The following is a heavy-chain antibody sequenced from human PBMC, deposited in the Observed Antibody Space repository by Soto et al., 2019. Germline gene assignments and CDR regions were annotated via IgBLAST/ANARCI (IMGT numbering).Heavy chain of an antibody. Sequence: GGSLRLSCAASGFTFSSYTMNWVRQAPGKGLEWLSYISSSSNTIYYADSVKGRFTISRDNAKNSLYLQMNSLRDEDTAVYYCAREWDGSYPFDFYYYYAMDVWGQGTTVTVSS. CDR2: ISSSSNTI. CDR3: AREWDGSYPFDFYYYYAMDV. V-gene: IGHV3-48*02. D-gene: IGHD1-26*01. CDR1: GFTFSSYT. J-gene: IGHJ6*02.